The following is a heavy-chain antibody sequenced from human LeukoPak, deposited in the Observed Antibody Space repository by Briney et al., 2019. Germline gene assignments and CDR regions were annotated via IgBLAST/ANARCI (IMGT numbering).Heavy chain of an antibody. CDR1: GGSISSYY. V-gene: IGHV4-59*01. CDR3: ARDRWNAYYYYMDV. D-gene: IGHD1-1*01. J-gene: IGHJ6*03. Sequence: PSETLSLTCTVSGGSISSYYWSWIRQPPGKGLEWIGYIYYSGSTNYNPSLKSRVTISVDTSKNQFSLKLSSVTAADTAVYYCARDRWNAYYYYMDVWGKGTTVTVSS. CDR2: IYYSGST.